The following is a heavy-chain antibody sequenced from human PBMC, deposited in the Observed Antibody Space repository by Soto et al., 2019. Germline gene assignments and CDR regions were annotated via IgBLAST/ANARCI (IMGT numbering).Heavy chain of an antibody. CDR3: ARDGARLRGMDV. D-gene: IGHD1-1*01. V-gene: IGHV3-13*01. J-gene: IGHJ6*02. CDR1: GFTFSSYD. CDR2: IGTAGDT. Sequence: AGSVRLSCAASGFTFSSYDMHWVRQATGKGLEWVSAIGTAGDTYYPGSVKGRFTISRENAKNSLYLQMNSLRAGDTAVYYCARDGARLRGMDVWGQGTTVTVSS.